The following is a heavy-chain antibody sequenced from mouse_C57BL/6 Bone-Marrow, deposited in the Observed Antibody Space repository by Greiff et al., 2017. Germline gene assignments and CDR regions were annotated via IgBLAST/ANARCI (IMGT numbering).Heavy chain of an antibody. V-gene: IGHV5-9-1*02. CDR2: ISSGGDYI. CDR3: TRDGDYPSWFAY. J-gene: IGHJ3*01. D-gene: IGHD2-13*01. Sequence: EVQLVESGEGLVKPGGSLKLSCAASGFTFSSYAMSWVRQTPEKRLEWVAYISSGGDYIYYADTVKGRFTFSRDNARNTLYLQMSSLKSEDTAMYYWTRDGDYPSWFAYGGQGTLVTVSA. CDR1: GFTFSSYA.